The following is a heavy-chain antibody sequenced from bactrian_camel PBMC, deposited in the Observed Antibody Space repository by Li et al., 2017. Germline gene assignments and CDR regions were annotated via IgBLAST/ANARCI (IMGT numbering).Heavy chain of an antibody. D-gene: IGHD6*01. CDR2: ISSSGGST. CDR3: ATSTLGSWYVGLNY. CDR1: GFTFSTFA. J-gene: IGHJ4*01. Sequence: VQLVESGGGLVQPGGSLRLSCAASGFTFSTFAMIWVRQAPGKGLEWVSLISSSGGSTLYADSVKGRFTISRDNAKNTLFLQMSSLKTEDTAVYYCATSTLGSWYVGLNYWGQGTQVTVS. V-gene: IGHV3S31*01.